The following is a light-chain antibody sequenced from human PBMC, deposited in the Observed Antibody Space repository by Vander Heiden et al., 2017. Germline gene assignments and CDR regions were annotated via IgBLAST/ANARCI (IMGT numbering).Light chain of an antibody. CDR2: DAS. Sequence: EIVLTPSPATLSLSPGERATLSCRASQSIRSYLAWYQHKPGQPPRLLIYDASNRATGIPARFSGSGSGTDFTLTISILEAEDFAVYYCQHRSNWPTFGGGSKVEIK. CDR1: QSIRSY. V-gene: IGKV3-11*01. CDR3: QHRSNWPT. J-gene: IGKJ4*01.